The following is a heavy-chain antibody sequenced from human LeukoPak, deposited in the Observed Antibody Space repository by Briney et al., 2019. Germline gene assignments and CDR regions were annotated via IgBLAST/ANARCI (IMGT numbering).Heavy chain of an antibody. CDR2: ISGSGGST. D-gene: IGHD6-19*01. CDR1: GFTFSSYG. Sequence: PGGSLRLSCAASGFTFSSYGMSWVRQAPGKGLEWVSAISGSGGSTYYADSVKGRFTISRDNSKNSLYLQMNSLRAEDTAVYYCAIIAVAGTDYWGQGTLVTVSS. V-gene: IGHV3-23*01. J-gene: IGHJ4*02. CDR3: AIIAVAGTDY.